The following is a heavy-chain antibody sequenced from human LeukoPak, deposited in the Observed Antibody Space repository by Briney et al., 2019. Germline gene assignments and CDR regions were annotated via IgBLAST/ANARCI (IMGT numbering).Heavy chain of an antibody. J-gene: IGHJ4*02. V-gene: IGHV4-34*01. CDR2: INHSGST. Sequence: SETLSLTCAVYGGSFSGYYWSWIRQPPGKGLEWIGEINHSGSTNYNPSLKSRVTISVDTSKNQFSLKLSSVTAADTAVYYCARGRLLGWAITMIGAFDYWGQGTLVTVSS. D-gene: IGHD3-22*01. CDR3: ARGRLLGWAITMIGAFDY. CDR1: GGSFSGYY.